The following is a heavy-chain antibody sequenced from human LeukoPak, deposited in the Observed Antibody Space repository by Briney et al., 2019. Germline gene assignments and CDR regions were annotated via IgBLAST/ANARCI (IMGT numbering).Heavy chain of an antibody. CDR3: AREEGYSYGNYYYGMDV. J-gene: IGHJ6*02. CDR1: GYTFTSYG. V-gene: IGHV1-18*01. D-gene: IGHD5-18*01. Sequence: ASVKVSCKASGYTFTSYGISWVRQAPGQGLEWMGWISAYNGNTNYAQKLQGRVTMTTDTSTSTAYMELRSLRSDDTAVYYCAREEGYSYGNYYYGMDVWGQGTTVTASS. CDR2: ISAYNGNT.